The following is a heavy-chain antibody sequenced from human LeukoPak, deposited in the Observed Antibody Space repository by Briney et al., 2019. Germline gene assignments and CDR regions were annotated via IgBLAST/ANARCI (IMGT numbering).Heavy chain of an antibody. CDR3: ARSVPDYTRFDY. V-gene: IGHV3-30*04. Sequence: GGSLRLSCAASGFTFSTYNMHWVRQAPGKGLEWVAVVSYDGRIEYHADSVRGRFTISRDNSKNTLYLQMNSLRAEDTALYYCARSVPDYTRFDYWGQGALVTVSS. D-gene: IGHD4-11*01. CDR1: GFTFSTYN. J-gene: IGHJ4*02. CDR2: VSYDGRIE.